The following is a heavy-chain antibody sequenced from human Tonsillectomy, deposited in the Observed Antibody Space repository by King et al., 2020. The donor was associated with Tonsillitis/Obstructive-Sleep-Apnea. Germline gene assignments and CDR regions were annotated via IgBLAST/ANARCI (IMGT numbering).Heavy chain of an antibody. Sequence: VQLVESGGGLVQPGGSLRLSCAASGFTFSSFWMSWVRQAPGKGLEWVANIKQDGSEKYYVDSVKGRFTISRDNAKNSLYLQMNSLRAEETAVYDCVREAGGTILGVVNQHQYYFDYWGQGTLDTVAS. CDR3: VREAGGTILGVVNQHQYYFDY. CDR2: IKQDGSEK. D-gene: IGHD3-3*01. CDR1: GFTFSSFW. J-gene: IGHJ4*02. V-gene: IGHV3-7*01.